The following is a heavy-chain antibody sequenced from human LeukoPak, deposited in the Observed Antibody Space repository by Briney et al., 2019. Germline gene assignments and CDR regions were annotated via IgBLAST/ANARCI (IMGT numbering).Heavy chain of an antibody. V-gene: IGHV1-18*04. CDR2: IIPYNFNT. CDR1: GYTFTSYG. J-gene: IGHJ4*02. Sequence: GASVKVSCKASGYTFTSYGISWVRQAPGQGLEWMGRIIPYNFNTNYAQKLQGRVTMTTDTSTSTAYMELRSLRSDDTAVYYCAIVVVAAAMPHDLDYWGQGTLVTVSS. D-gene: IGHD2-2*01. CDR3: AIVVVAAAMPHDLDY.